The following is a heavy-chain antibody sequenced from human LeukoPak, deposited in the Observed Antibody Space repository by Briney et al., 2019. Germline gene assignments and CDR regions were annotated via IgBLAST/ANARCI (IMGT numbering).Heavy chain of an antibody. V-gene: IGHV4-34*01. J-gene: IGHJ6*03. D-gene: IGHD1-7*01. CDR3: ARRWNYGRNYYIDV. Sequence: SDTLSLTCALCVGSLSILYWRGIRRPPGGGREGIGEINDSGRINYNPSLMSRVTVSVDTSKNQFSLRLNSVTATDKAVYYCARRWNYGRNYYIDVWGNGATVSVSS. CDR1: VGSLSILY. CDR2: INDSGRI.